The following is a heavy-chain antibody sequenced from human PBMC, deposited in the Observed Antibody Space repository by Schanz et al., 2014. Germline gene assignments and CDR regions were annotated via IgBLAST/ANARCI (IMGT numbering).Heavy chain of an antibody. CDR3: GRGFSRSYIDF. J-gene: IGHJ6*02. D-gene: IGHD6-6*01. Sequence: QVQLIQSGAEVKKPGASVKVSCKASGYTFTSDSMHWVRQAPGQGLEWMGMINPSGGSTTYAQKFQGRVTMTRDTSTSTVYLELSSLRSDDTAVYYCGRGFSRSYIDFWGQGTTVTVSS. CDR1: GYTFTSDS. CDR2: INPSGGST. V-gene: IGHV1-46*03.